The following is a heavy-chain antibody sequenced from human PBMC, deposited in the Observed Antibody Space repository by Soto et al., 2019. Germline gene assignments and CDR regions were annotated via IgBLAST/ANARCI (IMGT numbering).Heavy chain of an antibody. J-gene: IGHJ6*02. D-gene: IGHD1-1*01. V-gene: IGHV4-4*02. Sequence: SETLPLTCAVSGGSIGSSNWWSWVRQPPGKGLKWIGEIYHSGSTNYNPSLKSRVTTSVDKSKNQFSLKLSSVTAADTAVYYCGQLTDYYGMDVWGQGTTVTVSS. CDR1: GGSIGSSNW. CDR2: IYHSGST. CDR3: GQLTDYYGMDV.